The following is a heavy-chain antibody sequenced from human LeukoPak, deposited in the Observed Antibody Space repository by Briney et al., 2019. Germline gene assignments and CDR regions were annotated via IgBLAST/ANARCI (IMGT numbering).Heavy chain of an antibody. CDR2: INYGGST. J-gene: IGHJ6*03. CDR3: TRGSIAYYYMDV. D-gene: IGHD3-22*01. V-gene: IGHV4-34*01. Sequence: SETLSLTCAVYSGSFSGYFWNWIRQPPGKGLEWIGEINYGGSTNYNPSLKSRVTISVDTSKNQFSLKLSSVTAADTAVYYCTRGSIAYYYMDVWGKGTTVTISS. CDR1: SGSFSGYF.